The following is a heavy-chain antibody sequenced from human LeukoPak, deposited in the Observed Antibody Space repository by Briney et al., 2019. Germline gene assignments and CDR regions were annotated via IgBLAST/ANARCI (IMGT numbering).Heavy chain of an antibody. Sequence: ASVKVSCKASGYSFTSHYMHWVRQAPGQGLEWMGWISAYNGDTNYAQKLQGRVTMTTDTSTSTAYMELRSLRSDDTAVYYCARDLVAVAFVTTKGIDYWGQGTLVTVSS. CDR3: ARDLVAVAFVTTKGIDY. J-gene: IGHJ4*02. CDR2: ISAYNGDT. V-gene: IGHV1-18*04. CDR1: GYSFTSHY. D-gene: IGHD6-19*01.